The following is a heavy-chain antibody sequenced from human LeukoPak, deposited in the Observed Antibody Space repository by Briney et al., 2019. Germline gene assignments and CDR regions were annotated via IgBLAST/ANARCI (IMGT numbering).Heavy chain of an antibody. J-gene: IGHJ4*02. Sequence: PSETLSLTCTVSGGSISSSSYYWGWIRQPPGKGLEWIGSIYYSGSTYYNPSLKSRVTISVDTSKNQFSLKLSSVTAADTAVYYCARGLGGPRLGYWGQGTLVTVSS. CDR2: IYYSGST. D-gene: IGHD3-16*01. V-gene: IGHV4-39*07. CDR3: ARGLGGPRLGY. CDR1: GGSISSSSYY.